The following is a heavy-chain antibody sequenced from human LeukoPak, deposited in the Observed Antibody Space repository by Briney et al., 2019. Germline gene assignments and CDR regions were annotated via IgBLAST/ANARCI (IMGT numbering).Heavy chain of an antibody. CDR2: IRYDASYT. Sequence: GGSLRLSCAASGFTFSSYGMHWVRRAPGKGLEWLAFIRYDASYTYYAASVKGRFTISRDNSENTLYLQMNSLTREDTALYYCVKGRIHMDVWGKGTTVAISS. CDR1: GFTFSSYG. CDR3: VKGRIHMDV. J-gene: IGHJ6*03. V-gene: IGHV3-30*02.